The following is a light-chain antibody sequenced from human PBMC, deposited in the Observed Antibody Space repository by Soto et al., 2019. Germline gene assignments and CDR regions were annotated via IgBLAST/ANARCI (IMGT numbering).Light chain of an antibody. Sequence: EIVLTQSPGTLALSPGERATLSCRASQSVNSRLAWYQHKPGQAPRLLISGASNRASGIPARFSGSGSGTDFTLTISRLEPEDFATYYCQQHGQWPITFGQGTRLEIK. CDR1: QSVNSR. J-gene: IGKJ5*01. V-gene: IGKV3-11*01. CDR3: QQHGQWPIT. CDR2: GAS.